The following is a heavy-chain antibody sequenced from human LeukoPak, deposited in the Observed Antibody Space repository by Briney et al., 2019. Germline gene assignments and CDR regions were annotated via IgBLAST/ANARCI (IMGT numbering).Heavy chain of an antibody. CDR3: AKYKTSTETTGFDY. Sequence: GGSLRLSCAASGYTFSSYAMSWVRQAPGKGLEWVSAISGSGGSTYYADSVKGRFTISRDNSKNTLYLQMNSLRAEDTAVYYCAKYKTSTETTGFDYWGQGTLVTVSS. D-gene: IGHD4-17*01. CDR1: GYTFSSYA. CDR2: ISGSGGST. V-gene: IGHV3-23*01. J-gene: IGHJ4*02.